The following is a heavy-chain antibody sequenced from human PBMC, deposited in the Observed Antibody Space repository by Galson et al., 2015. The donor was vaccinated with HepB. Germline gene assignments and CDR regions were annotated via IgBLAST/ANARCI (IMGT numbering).Heavy chain of an antibody. V-gene: IGHV3-64D*09. Sequence: SLRLSCAASGFTFSRHGMHWVRQAPGKGLEYVASISRTGETSSYADSVKGRFSISRDNSKNTLYLQMSSLRAEDTAVYFCLREYDSWSHFDYWGQGTLVTVSS. D-gene: IGHD2-15*01. J-gene: IGHJ4*02. CDR2: ISRTGETS. CDR3: LREYDSWSHFDY. CDR1: GFTFSRHG.